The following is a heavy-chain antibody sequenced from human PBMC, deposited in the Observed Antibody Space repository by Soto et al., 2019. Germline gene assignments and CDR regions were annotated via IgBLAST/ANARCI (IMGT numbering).Heavy chain of an antibody. Sequence: EVQLVESGGGLVQPGGSLRLSCAASGFTFSSSWMHWVRQAPGKGLVWVSRINSDGSSTSYADSVQGRFTISRDNGKNTPYLQMNSLRAEDTAVYYCVRTSLVVAAATRADYWGQGTLVTVSS. D-gene: IGHD2-15*01. CDR1: GFTFSSSW. CDR3: VRTSLVVAAATRADY. V-gene: IGHV3-74*01. CDR2: INSDGSST. J-gene: IGHJ4*02.